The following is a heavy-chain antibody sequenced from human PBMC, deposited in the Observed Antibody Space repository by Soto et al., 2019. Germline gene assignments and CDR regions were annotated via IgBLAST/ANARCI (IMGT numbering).Heavy chain of an antibody. CDR1: GFTFSSYG. CDR2: IWYDGSNK. Sequence: QVQLVESGGGVVQPGRSLRLSCAASGFTFSSYGMHWVRQAPGTGLEWVAVIWYDGSNKYYADSVKGRFTISSDNSKNTLDLQMNRLRAEDTAVYYCARAQGYWGKGTLVTVSS. J-gene: IGHJ1*01. CDR3: ARAQGY. V-gene: IGHV3-33*01.